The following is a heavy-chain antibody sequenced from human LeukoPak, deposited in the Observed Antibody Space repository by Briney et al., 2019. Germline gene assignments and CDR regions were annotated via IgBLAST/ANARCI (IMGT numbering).Heavy chain of an antibody. V-gene: IGHV3-23*01. CDR3: AREKIKAIDY. CDR1: GFTFSNYA. Sequence: PGGSLRLSCAASGFTFSNYAMSWVRQAPGKGLEWVSTLSGTGGSTYYADSVKGRFTISRDNAKNSLYLQMNSLRAEDTAVYYCAREKIKAIDYWGQGTLVTVSS. D-gene: IGHD3-16*01. J-gene: IGHJ4*02. CDR2: LSGTGGST.